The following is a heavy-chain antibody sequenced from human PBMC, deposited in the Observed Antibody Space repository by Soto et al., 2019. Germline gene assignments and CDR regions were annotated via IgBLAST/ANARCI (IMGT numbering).Heavy chain of an antibody. D-gene: IGHD2-15*01. V-gene: IGHV1-3*01. CDR3: ARGPIVVVVAATGWFDP. J-gene: IGHJ5*02. CDR2: INAGNGNT. Sequence: ASVKVSCKASGYTFTSYAMHWVRQAPGQRLEWMGWINAGNGNTKYSQKFQGRVTITRDTSASTAYMELSSLRSEDTAVYYCARGPIVVVVAATGWFDPWGQGTLVTVSS. CDR1: GYTFTSYA.